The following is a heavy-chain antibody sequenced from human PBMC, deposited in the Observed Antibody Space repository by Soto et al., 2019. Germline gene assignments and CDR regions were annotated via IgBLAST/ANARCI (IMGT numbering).Heavy chain of an antibody. V-gene: IGHV4-59*08. CDR3: ARAPGYSGNWFDP. Sequence: PSETLSLTCTVSGGSISSYYWSWIRQPPGKGLEWIGYIYYSGSTNYNPSLKSRVTISVDTSNNQFSLKLSSVTAADTAVYYCARAPGYSGNWFDPWGQGTLVTVSS. CDR1: GGSISSYY. D-gene: IGHD1-26*01. J-gene: IGHJ5*02. CDR2: IYYSGST.